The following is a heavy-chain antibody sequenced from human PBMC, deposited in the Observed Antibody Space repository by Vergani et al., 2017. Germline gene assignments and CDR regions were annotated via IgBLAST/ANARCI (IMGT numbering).Heavy chain of an antibody. J-gene: IGHJ6*02. Sequence: QVQLVESGGNVVQSGTSLRLSCAASGFSFGSYGMHWVRQSPGKGLEWVAVISNDGGNKYYADSVKGRFTIYKDNTVDMLSLQMNSLRAEDTAVYYCAKGDSRTGEILYYYYGMDVWGQGTTVTVSS. CDR3: AKGDSRTGEILYYYYGMDV. CDR1: GFSFGSYG. D-gene: IGHD7-27*01. V-gene: IGHV3-30*18. CDR2: ISNDGGNK.